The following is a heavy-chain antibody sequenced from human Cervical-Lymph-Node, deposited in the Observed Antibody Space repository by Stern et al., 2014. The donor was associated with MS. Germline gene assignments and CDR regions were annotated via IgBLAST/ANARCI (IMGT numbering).Heavy chain of an antibody. CDR3: VRPRDIGGPINF. J-gene: IGHJ4*02. CDR1: GYSFPDNW. V-gene: IGHV5-51*01. D-gene: IGHD1-26*01. CDR2: IFPADSDT. Sequence: VQLVESGAEVKKSGESLKISCQTSGYSFPDNWIAWVRPMPGKGLEWVGIIFPADSDTRYSPSFQGQVTISADKAISTAYLQWSSLKASDTAMYYCVRPRDIGGPINFWGRGTQVTVHS.